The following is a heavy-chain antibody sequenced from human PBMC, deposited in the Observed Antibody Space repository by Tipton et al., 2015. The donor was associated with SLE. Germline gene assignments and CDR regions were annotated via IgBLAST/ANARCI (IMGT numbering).Heavy chain of an antibody. J-gene: IGHJ4*02. Sequence: LRLSCAASGFTVSSNYMSWVRQAPGKGLEWIGEINHSGSTNYNPSLKSRVTISVDTSKNQFSLKLSSVTAADTAVYYCARDRANSNFDYWGQGTLVTVSS. V-gene: IGHV4-34*01. CDR3: ARDRANSNFDY. D-gene: IGHD4-23*01. CDR2: INHSGST. CDR1: GFTVSSNY.